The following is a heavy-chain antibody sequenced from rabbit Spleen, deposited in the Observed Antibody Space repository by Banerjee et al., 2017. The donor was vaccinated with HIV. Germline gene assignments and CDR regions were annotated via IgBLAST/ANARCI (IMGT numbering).Heavy chain of an antibody. D-gene: IGHD8-1*01. CDR3: ARDAGSSFSSYGMDL. CDR2: MDAGNSGFT. J-gene: IGHJ6*01. CDR1: GVSFSGDSY. Sequence: QSLEESGGDLVKPGASLTLTCIASGVSFSGDSYMCWVRQAPGKGLEWIACMDAGNSGFTYYANWAKGRFTISGTSSTTVTLQMTSLTAADTATYFCARDAGSSFSSYGMDLWGPGTLVTVS. V-gene: IGHV1S40*01.